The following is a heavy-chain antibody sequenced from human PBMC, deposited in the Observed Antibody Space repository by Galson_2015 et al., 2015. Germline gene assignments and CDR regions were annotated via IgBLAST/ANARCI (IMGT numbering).Heavy chain of an antibody. J-gene: IGHJ4*02. Sequence: SLRLSCAVSGFTFSSYSMNWVRQAPGKGLEWVSYISSSSSTIYYADSVKGRFTISRDNAKNSLYLQMNSLRDEDTAVYYCARDHGYYDSSGYHRILDYWGQGTLVTVSS. CDR3: ARDHGYYDSSGYHRILDY. D-gene: IGHD3-22*01. V-gene: IGHV3-48*02. CDR1: GFTFSSYS. CDR2: ISSSSSTI.